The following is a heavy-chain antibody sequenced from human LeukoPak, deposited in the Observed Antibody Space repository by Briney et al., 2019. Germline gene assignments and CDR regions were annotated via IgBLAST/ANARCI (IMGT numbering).Heavy chain of an antibody. Sequence: SVKVSCKASGGTFSSCAISWVRQAPGQGLEWMGGIIPIFGTANYAQKFQGRVTITTDESTSTAYMELSSLRSEDTAVYYCATIYGYCSGGSCYGGDYFDYWGQGTLVTVSS. J-gene: IGHJ4*02. CDR2: IIPIFGTA. CDR1: GGTFSSCA. CDR3: ATIYGYCSGGSCYGGDYFDY. D-gene: IGHD2-15*01. V-gene: IGHV1-69*05.